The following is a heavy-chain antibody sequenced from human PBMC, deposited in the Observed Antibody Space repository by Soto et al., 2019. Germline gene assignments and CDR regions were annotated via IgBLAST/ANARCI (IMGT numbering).Heavy chain of an antibody. D-gene: IGHD3-3*01. Sequence: SETLSLTCAVYGGSFSGYYWSWIRQPPGKGLEWIGEINHSGSTNYNPSLKSRVTISVDTSKNQFSLKLSSVTAADTAVYYCARSLRFLEWQYGMDVWGQGTTVTVSS. CDR3: ARSLRFLEWQYGMDV. J-gene: IGHJ6*02. CDR2: INHSGST. V-gene: IGHV4-34*01. CDR1: GGSFSGYY.